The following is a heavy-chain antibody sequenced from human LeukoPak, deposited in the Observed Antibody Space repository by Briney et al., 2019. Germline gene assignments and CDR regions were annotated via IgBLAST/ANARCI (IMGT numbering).Heavy chain of an antibody. CDR1: GFTFSSYG. J-gene: IGHJ4*02. CDR2: ISSDGRNR. V-gene: IGHV3-30*19. D-gene: IGHD4-17*01. CDR3: ASFAGTDTV. Sequence: GGSLRLSCAASGFTFSSYGMHWVRQAPGKGLEWVAVISSDGRNRYYGDSVTGRFTISRDNSENTLYLHKYSLRAEDTAVYYCASFAGTDTVWGQGTLVTVSS.